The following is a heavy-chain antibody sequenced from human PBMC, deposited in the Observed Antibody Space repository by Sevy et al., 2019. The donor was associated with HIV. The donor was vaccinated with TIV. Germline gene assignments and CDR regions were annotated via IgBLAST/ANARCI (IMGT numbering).Heavy chain of an antibody. Sequence: GGYLRLSCAASGFNFSEHGMHWVRQAPGKGLEWVAVIWFFGTGKYYGDSVKGRFTISGDNSKNTLYLQMDSLRPDDTAMYYCAKDECGGNCYFDFWGQGTLVTVSS. D-gene: IGHD2-21*02. CDR1: GFNFSEHG. V-gene: IGHV3-33*03. CDR3: AKDECGGNCYFDF. CDR2: IWFFGTGK. J-gene: IGHJ4*02.